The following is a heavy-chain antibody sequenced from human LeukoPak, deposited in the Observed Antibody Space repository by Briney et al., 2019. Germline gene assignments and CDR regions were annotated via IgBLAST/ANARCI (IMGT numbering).Heavy chain of an antibody. CDR3: ARGVPRYCSSTSCDEQDAFDI. CDR2: IKQDGSEK. J-gene: IGHJ3*02. D-gene: IGHD2-2*01. V-gene: IGHV3-7*01. CDR1: GFTFSSDW. Sequence: PGGCLRLSCAASGFTFSSDWMSWVRQAPGKGVEWVANIKQDGSEKYYVDSVKGRFTISRDNPKNSLYLQMHSLRAEDTAVYYCARGVPRYCSSTSCDEQDAFDIWGQGTMVTVSS.